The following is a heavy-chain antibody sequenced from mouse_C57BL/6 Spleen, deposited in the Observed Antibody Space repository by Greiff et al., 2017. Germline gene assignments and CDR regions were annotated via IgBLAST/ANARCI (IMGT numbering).Heavy chain of an antibody. D-gene: IGHD3-2*02. CDR1: GYTFTDHT. J-gene: IGHJ2*01. CDR3: ARGQLRPYYFDY. CDR2: IYPRDGST. Sequence: VKLMESDAELVKPGASVKISCKVSGYTFTDHTIHWMKQRPEQGLEWIGYIYPRDGSTKYNEKFKGKATLTADKSSSTAYMQLNSLTSEDSAVYFCARGQLRPYYFDYWGQGTTLTVSS. V-gene: IGHV1-78*01.